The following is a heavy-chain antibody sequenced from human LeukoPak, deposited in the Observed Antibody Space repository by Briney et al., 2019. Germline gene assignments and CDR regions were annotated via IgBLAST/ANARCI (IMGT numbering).Heavy chain of an antibody. Sequence: SETLSLTCTVSGGSISSYYWSWIRQPPGKGLEWIGYIYYSGSTNYNPSLKSRVTISVDTSKNQFSLKLSSVTAADTAVYYCARGSYYDSSGYYWGISYYFDYWGQGTLVTVSS. D-gene: IGHD3-22*01. CDR3: ARGSYYDSSGYYWGISYYFDY. J-gene: IGHJ4*02. CDR2: IYYSGST. CDR1: GGSISSYY. V-gene: IGHV4-59*08.